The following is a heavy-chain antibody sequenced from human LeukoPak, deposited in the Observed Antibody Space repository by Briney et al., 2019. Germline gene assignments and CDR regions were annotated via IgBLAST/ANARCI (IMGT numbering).Heavy chain of an antibody. J-gene: IGHJ5*01. Sequence: AGGSLRLSCAASGFTFSSYSMNWVRQAPGKGLEWVSPISSSSSYIYYADSVKGRFTISRDNAKNSLYLQMNSLRAEDTAVYYCARPYSISWELDSWGQGTLVTVSS. CDR2: ISSSSSYI. CDR1: GFTFSSYS. CDR3: ARPYSISWELDS. V-gene: IGHV3-21*01. D-gene: IGHD6-13*01.